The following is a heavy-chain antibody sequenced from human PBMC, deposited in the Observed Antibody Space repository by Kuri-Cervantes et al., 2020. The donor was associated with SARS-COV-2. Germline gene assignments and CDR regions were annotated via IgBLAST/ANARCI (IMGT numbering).Heavy chain of an antibody. J-gene: IGHJ1*01. CDR2: IYHSGST. CDR3: AREPLL. CDR1: GYSISSGYY. V-gene: IGHV4-38-2*02. Sequence: SETLSLTCTVSGYSISSGYYWGWIRQPPGKGLEWIGSIYHSGSTYYNPSLKSRVTISVDTSKNQFSLKLSSVTAADTAVYYCAREPLLWGQGILVTVSS.